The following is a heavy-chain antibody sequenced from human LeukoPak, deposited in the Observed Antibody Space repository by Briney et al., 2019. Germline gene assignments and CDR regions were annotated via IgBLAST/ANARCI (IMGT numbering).Heavy chain of an antibody. CDR3: ARDGSGWSSDY. V-gene: IGHV3-33*01. J-gene: IGHJ4*02. Sequence: GGSLRLPCVASGFTFREYGFHWVRQAPGKGLEWVAVMWNDGITGKYADSVRGRFSVSRDNSKNTVYLQMDSLRADDTSVYYCARDGSGWSSDYWGQGTLVTVSS. CDR1: GFTFREYG. CDR2: MWNDGITG. D-gene: IGHD6-19*01.